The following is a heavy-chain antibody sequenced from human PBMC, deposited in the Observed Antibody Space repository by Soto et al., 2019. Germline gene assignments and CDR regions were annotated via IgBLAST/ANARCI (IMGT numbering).Heavy chain of an antibody. D-gene: IGHD3-10*01. J-gene: IGHJ5*02. CDR3: ARVKNRLYYGSGNRGWFDP. CDR1: GGSFSCYY. CDR2: INHSGST. Sequence: SETLSLTCAVYGGSFSCYYWSWIRQPSGKGLEWIGEINHSGSTNYNPPLKSRVTISVDTSKNQFSLKLSSVTAADTAVYYCARVKNRLYYGSGNRGWFDPWGQGTLVTVSS. V-gene: IGHV4-34*01.